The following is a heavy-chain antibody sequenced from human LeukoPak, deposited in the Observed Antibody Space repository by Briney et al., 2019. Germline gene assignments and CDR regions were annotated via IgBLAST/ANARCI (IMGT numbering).Heavy chain of an antibody. Sequence: GGSLRLSCAASGFTFNNYAMTWVRQAPGKGLEWVSAVSGRGDATYYADSVKGRFTISRDDSKNTLYLQMISLRAEDTAVYHCAKAPPAATNYYYGMDVWGQGTTVTVSS. V-gene: IGHV3-23*01. CDR3: AKAPPAATNYYYGMDV. CDR1: GFTFNNYA. CDR2: VSGRGDAT. D-gene: IGHD2-15*01. J-gene: IGHJ6*02.